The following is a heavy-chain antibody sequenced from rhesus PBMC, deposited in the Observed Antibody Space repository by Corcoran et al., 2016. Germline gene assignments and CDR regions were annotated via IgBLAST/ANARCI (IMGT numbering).Heavy chain of an antibody. CDR1: GGSITSNY. D-gene: IGHD3-34*01. CDR2: ISGSSGST. CDR3: ARDAPGYYYAFDF. J-gene: IGHJ3*01. Sequence: QLQLQESGPGLVKPSETLSLTCAVSGGSITSNYWSWIRQPPGKGLEWIGRISGSSGSTDYNPSLKGRLTISTDTSKNQVSLKLSSVTAADTAVYYCARDAPGYYYAFDFWGQGLRVTVSS. V-gene: IGHV4-173*01.